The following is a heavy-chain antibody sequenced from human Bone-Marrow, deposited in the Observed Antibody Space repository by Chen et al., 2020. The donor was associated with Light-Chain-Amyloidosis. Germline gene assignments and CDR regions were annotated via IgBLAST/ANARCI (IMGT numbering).Heavy chain of an antibody. Sequence: QVQLVQSGAEVKKPGSSVKVSCKASGGTFSSYAISWVRQAPGQGLEWMGRIIPILGIANYAQKFQGRVTITADKSTSTAYMELSSLRSEDTAVYYCARADGYKDAFDIWGQGTMVTVSS. D-gene: IGHD5-12*01. CDR2: IIPILGIA. J-gene: IGHJ3*02. V-gene: IGHV1-69*04. CDR1: GGTFSSYA. CDR3: ARADGYKDAFDI.